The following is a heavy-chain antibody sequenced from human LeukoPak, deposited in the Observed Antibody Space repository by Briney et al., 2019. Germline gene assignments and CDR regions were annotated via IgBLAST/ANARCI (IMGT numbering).Heavy chain of an antibody. V-gene: IGHV1-69*04. CDR2: IIPILGIA. Sequence: SVKVSCKASGGTFSSYAISWVRQAPGQGLEWMGRIIPILGIANYAQKFQGRVTTTADKSTSTAYMELSSLRSEDTAVYYCATNPAIVATRPNWFDPWGQGTLVTVSS. CDR3: ATNPAIVATRPNWFDP. D-gene: IGHD5-12*01. J-gene: IGHJ5*02. CDR1: GGTFSSYA.